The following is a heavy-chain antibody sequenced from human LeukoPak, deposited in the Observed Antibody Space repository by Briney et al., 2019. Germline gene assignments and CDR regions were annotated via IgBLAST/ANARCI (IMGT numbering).Heavy chain of an antibody. CDR2: IYSGGST. V-gene: IGHV3-53*01. D-gene: IGHD2-21*01. CDR1: GFSFNTYT. CDR3: ARLCSIRWCLHDWFDP. J-gene: IGHJ5*02. Sequence: PPGESLRLSCDASGFSFNTYTMYWVRQAPGKGLEWVSFIYSGGSTQYSDSVKGRFTISRDNSKNTLYLQMNSLRAEDTAVYYCARLCSIRWCLHDWFDPWGQGTLVTVSS.